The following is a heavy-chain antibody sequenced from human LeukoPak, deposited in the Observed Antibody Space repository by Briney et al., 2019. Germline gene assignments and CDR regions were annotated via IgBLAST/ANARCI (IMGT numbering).Heavy chain of an antibody. CDR1: GGSMTNYY. CDR3: ARVGSDGSYFDY. V-gene: IGHV4-4*07. J-gene: IGHJ4*02. Sequence: PSETLSLTCTVSGGSMTNYYWSWIRQPAGKGLEGIGRMYFSGRTHYNPSLKSRVTMSVDTSKNQFSLKVSSVTAADTAVYYCARVGSDGSYFDYWGQGTLVTVSS. D-gene: IGHD1-26*01. CDR2: MYFSGRT.